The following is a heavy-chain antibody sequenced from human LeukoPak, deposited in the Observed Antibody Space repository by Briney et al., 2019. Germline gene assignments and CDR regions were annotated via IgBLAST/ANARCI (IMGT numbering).Heavy chain of an antibody. D-gene: IGHD3-9*01. V-gene: IGHV3-48*03. CDR2: ISSSGSTI. CDR3: ARFGGLRYFDWFDRDAFDI. CDR1: GFTFSSYE. J-gene: IGHJ3*02. Sequence: GGSLRLSCAASGFTFSSYEMNWVRQAPGKGLEWVSYISSSGSTIYYADSVKGRFTISRDNAKNSLYLQMNSLRAEDTAVYYCARFGGLRYFDWFDRDAFDIWGQGTMVTASS.